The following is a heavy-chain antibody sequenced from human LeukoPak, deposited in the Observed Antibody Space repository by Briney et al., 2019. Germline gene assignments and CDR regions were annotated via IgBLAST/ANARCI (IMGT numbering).Heavy chain of an antibody. D-gene: IGHD1-26*01. J-gene: IGHJ4*02. CDR3: ATVNSAHWFFDY. CDR2: IYPIDSDT. CDR1: GYRFTSTW. V-gene: IGHV5-51*01. Sequence: GESLKISCKGSGYRFTSTWIGWVRLMPGKGLEWMGTIYPIDSDTRYSPSFQGRVTISADKSSSTAYLQWSSLRASDTAMYYCATVNSAHWFFDYWGQGTLVTVSS.